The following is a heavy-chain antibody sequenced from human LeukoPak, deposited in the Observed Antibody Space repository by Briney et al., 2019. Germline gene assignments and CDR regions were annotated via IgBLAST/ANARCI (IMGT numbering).Heavy chain of an antibody. CDR3: ARAGRADGDYHYFEY. J-gene: IGHJ4*02. V-gene: IGHV3-30-3*01. CDR1: GVIFNNFA. Sequence: GRPLRLSCAASGVIFNNFAFHWVRQAPGKGLEWVAAISYDGSNKYYADSVRGRLTISRDNSKNTLYLQVNSLRAEDTAVYYCARAGRADGDYHYFEYWGQGTLVTVSS. D-gene: IGHD4-17*01. CDR2: ISYDGSNK.